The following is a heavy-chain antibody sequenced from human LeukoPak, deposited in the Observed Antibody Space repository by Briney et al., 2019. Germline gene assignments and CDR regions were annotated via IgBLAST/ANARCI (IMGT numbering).Heavy chain of an antibody. CDR1: GFTFSSYW. J-gene: IGHJ4*02. Sequence: GGSLRLSCAASGFTFSSYWMNWARQAPGKGLEWVASINHNGNVNYYVDSVKGRFTISRNNAKNSLYLQMSNLRAEDTAVYYCAKDPKYDYWGQGTLVTVSS. CDR2: INHNGNVN. CDR3: AKDPKYDY. V-gene: IGHV3-7*03.